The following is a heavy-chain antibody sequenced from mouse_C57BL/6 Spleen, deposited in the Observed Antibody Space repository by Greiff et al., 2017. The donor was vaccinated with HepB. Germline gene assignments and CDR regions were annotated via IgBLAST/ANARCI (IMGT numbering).Heavy chain of an antibody. V-gene: IGHV1-69*01. CDR1: GYTFTSYW. CDR2: IDPSDSYT. Sequence: VQLQQPGAELVMPGASVKLSCKASGYTFTSYWMHWVKQRPGQGLEWIGEIDPSDSYTNYNQKFKGKSTLTVDKSSSTAYMQLSSLTSEDSAVYYCARKGALRSPYYYAMDYWGQGTSVTVSS. J-gene: IGHJ4*01. CDR3: ARKGALRSPYYYAMDY. D-gene: IGHD3-2*02.